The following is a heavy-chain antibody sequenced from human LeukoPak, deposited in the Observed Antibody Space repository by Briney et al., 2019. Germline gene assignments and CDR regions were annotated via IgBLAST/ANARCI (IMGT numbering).Heavy chain of an antibody. CDR2: IKQDGSEK. V-gene: IGHV3-7*01. D-gene: IGHD3-9*01. CDR3: ARTLRYFDWLYSWYFDY. CDR1: GFTFSSHS. Sequence: GGSLRLSCAASGFTFSSHSMNWVRQAPGKGLEWVANIKQDGSEKYYVDSVKGRFTISRDNAKNSLYLQMNSLRAEDTAVYYCARTLRYFDWLYSWYFDYWGQGTLVTVSS. J-gene: IGHJ4*02.